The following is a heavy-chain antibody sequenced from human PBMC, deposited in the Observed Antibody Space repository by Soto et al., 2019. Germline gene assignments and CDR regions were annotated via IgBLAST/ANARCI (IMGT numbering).Heavy chain of an antibody. J-gene: IGHJ6*02. CDR2: ISGSGGST. D-gene: IGHD4-17*01. CDR3: AKDNYGDTYYYYGMNV. CDR1: GFTFSSYA. V-gene: IGHV3-23*01. Sequence: LRLSCAASGFTFSSYAMSWVRQAPGKGLEWVSAISGSGGSTYYADSVKGRFTISRDNSKNTLYLQMNSLGAEDTAVYYCAKDNYGDTYYYYGMNVWGQGTTVTVSS.